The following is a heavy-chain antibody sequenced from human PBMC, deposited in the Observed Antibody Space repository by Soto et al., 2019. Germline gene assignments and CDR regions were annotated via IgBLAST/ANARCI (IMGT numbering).Heavy chain of an antibody. D-gene: IGHD3-3*01. V-gene: IGHV3-30*01. CDR3: ARSRSGAVPDSFGY. Sequence: QVQLVESGGRVVQPGRSLRLSCAASGFIFNRYAIHWVRQTPGKGLEWVADISKDGSVQYYADSVRGRVIISRDNSKDTVYLEMNSLRAEDTAVFYCARSRSGAVPDSFGYWGQGTLVTVSS. J-gene: IGHJ4*02. CDR2: ISKDGSVQ. CDR1: GFIFNRYA.